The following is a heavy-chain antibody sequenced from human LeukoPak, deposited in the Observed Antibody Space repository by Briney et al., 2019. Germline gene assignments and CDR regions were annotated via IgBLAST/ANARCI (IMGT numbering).Heavy chain of an antibody. V-gene: IGHV7-4-1*02. CDR1: GYSFTNFA. CDR3: ARTSFSSSWYDWFDP. CDR2: INTITGNP. Sequence: ASVKVSCKASGYSFTNFAINWVRQAPGQGPEWMGWINTITGNPTYAQGFTGRFVFSLDTSVSTAYLQISSLKAEDTAVYYCARTSFSSSWYDWFDPWGQGTLVTVSS. J-gene: IGHJ5*02. D-gene: IGHD6-13*01.